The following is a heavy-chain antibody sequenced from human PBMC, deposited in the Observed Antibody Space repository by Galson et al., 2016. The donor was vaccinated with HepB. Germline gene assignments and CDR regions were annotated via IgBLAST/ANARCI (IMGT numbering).Heavy chain of an antibody. CDR1: GDSVSSKSAS. CDR3: SRGPRNYTSGWTFDY. V-gene: IGHV6-1*01. D-gene: IGHD6-19*01. J-gene: IGHJ4*02. CDR2: AYFRSKWYH. Sequence: ALSGDSVSSKSASWIWIRQSPSRGLEWLGRAYFRSKWYHDYAPSVKSRITSTPDPARNQFSLQLDSVTPEDTAIYYCSRGPRNYTSGWTFDYWGQGTLVTVSS.